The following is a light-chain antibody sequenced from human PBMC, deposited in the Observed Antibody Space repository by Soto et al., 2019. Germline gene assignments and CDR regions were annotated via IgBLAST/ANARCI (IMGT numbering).Light chain of an antibody. Sequence: NFMLTQPHSVSESPGKTVTISCTHSSGSIASNFVQWSQQRPGSSPTTVIYQDNQRPSGVPHRFSGSIDRSSNSASLTISGLRTEDEADYYCQSYDESSHVFGTGTKVTVL. CDR2: QDN. V-gene: IGLV6-57*01. CDR1: SGSIASNF. J-gene: IGLJ1*01. CDR3: QSYDESSHV.